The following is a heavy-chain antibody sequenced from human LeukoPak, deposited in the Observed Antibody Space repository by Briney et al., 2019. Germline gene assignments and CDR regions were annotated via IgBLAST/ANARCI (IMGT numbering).Heavy chain of an antibody. CDR2: INTDGSST. V-gene: IGHV3-74*01. CDR3: ASPGTTVTTRNAFDI. Sequence: GGSLRLPCAASGFTFSTSWMHWVRQAPGKGLVWVSRINTDGSSTNYADSVKGRFTISRDNAKNTLSLQMNSLRVEDTAMYYCASPGTTVTTRNAFDIWGQGTMVTVSS. J-gene: IGHJ3*02. D-gene: IGHD4-17*01. CDR1: GFTFSTSW.